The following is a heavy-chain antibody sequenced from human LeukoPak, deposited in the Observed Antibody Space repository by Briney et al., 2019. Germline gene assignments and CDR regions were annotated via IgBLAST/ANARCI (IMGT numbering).Heavy chain of an antibody. CDR1: GFTFSSYT. V-gene: IGHV3-23*01. J-gene: IGHJ4*02. Sequence: GGSLRLSCAASGFTFSSYTMSWVRQAPGKGLEWVSTITTSNGNTYYADSVKGRFTVSRDNSKNTLFLQMNSLRAEDTAVYYCAKDGGLWVSAHWGDSWGRGTLVTVSS. CDR3: AKDGGLWVSAHWGDS. CDR2: ITTSNGNT. D-gene: IGHD7-27*01.